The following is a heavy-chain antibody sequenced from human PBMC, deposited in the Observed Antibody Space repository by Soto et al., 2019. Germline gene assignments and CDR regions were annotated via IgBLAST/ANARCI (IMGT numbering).Heavy chain of an antibody. CDR2: TYYRSKWYN. V-gene: IGHV6-1*01. CDR1: GDSVSSNSAA. J-gene: IGHJ6*02. D-gene: IGHD1-26*01. CDR3: AREGATGGRYYYYGMDV. Sequence: SQTLSLTCAISGDSVSSNSAAWNWIRQSPSRGLEWLGRTYYRSKWYNDCAVSVKSRITINPDTSKNQFSLQLNSVTPEDTAVYYCAREGATGGRYYYYGMDVWGQGTTVTVSS.